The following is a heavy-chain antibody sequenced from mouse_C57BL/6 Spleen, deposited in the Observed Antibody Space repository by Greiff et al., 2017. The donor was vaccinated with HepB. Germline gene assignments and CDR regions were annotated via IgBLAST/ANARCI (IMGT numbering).Heavy chain of an antibody. D-gene: IGHD2-2*01. J-gene: IGHJ2*01. CDR1: GYSFTGYY. CDR3: ARWDGYDAFDY. V-gene: IGHV1-42*01. Sequence: EVQLVESGPELVKPGASVKISCKASGYSFTGYYMNWVKQSPEKSLEWIGEINPSTGGTTYNQKFKAKATLTVDKSSSTAYMQLKSLTSEDSAVYYCARWDGYDAFDYWGQGTTLTVSS. CDR2: INPSTGGT.